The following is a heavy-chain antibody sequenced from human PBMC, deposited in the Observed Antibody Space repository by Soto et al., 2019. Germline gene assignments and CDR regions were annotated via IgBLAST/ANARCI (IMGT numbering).Heavy chain of an antibody. J-gene: IGHJ4*02. CDR2: LIGDGSST. CDR1: GFTFSSHW. Sequence: EVQLVESGGGLVQPGGSLRLSCAASGFTFSSHWMHWVRQAPGKGLVWVSRLIGDGSSTGYEDSVKGRFTISRDNAKNTLYLQMNSLRSEDTAVYYCARGLYRDFGQDYWGQGTLVTVAS. D-gene: IGHD3-16*01. CDR3: ARGLYRDFGQDY. V-gene: IGHV3-74*01.